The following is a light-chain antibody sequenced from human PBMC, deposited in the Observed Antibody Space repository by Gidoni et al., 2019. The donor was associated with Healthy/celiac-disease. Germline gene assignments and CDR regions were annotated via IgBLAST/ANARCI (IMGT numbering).Light chain of an antibody. CDR2: DAS. V-gene: IGKV3-11*01. J-gene: IGKJ4*01. CDR1: QSVSSY. Sequence: DIVLTQSPATLSLSPGERATPSCRASQSVSSYLAWYQQKPGQAPRLLIYDASTRATGIPARFSGSGSGTDFTPTTSSLEPEDFAAYYCQQRSNWPPLTFGGGTKVEIK. CDR3: QQRSNWPPLT.